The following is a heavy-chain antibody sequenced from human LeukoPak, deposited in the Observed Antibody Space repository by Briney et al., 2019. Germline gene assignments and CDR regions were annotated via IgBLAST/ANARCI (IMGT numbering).Heavy chain of an antibody. CDR2: IYPGDSDT. CDR1: GYSFTSYW. J-gene: IGHJ3*02. CDR3: ASGSGPTYCSSTSCYGHAFDI. D-gene: IGHD2-2*01. Sequence: GESLKISCKGSGYSFTSYWIGWVRQMPGKGLEWMGIIYPGDSDTRYSPSFQGQVTISADKSISTAYLQWSSLKASDTAMYYCASGSGPTYCSSTSCYGHAFDIWGQGTMVTVSS. V-gene: IGHV5-51*01.